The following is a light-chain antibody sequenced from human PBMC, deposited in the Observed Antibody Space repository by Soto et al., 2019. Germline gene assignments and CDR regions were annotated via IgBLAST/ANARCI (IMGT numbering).Light chain of an antibody. CDR1: SSDIGRYNY. CDR2: DVS. V-gene: IGLV2-14*03. CDR3: GSYTSSDTMI. J-gene: IGLJ2*01. Sequence: QSVLTQPASMSGSPGQSITISCTGTSSDIGRYNYVSWYQHSPGKAPKLIIYDVSDRPSGVSNRFSGSKSGTTASLTISGLQAEDEADYYCGSYTSSDTMIFGGGTKLTVL.